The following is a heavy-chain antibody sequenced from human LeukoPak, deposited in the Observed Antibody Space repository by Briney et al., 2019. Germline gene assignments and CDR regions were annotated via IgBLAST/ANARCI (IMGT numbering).Heavy chain of an antibody. CDR3: AKDNRRHYTSGPNPDSLH. CDR1: GFIFNNYA. J-gene: IGHJ4*02. D-gene: IGHD6-19*01. V-gene: IGHV3-9*01. Sequence: GGSLRLSCAGSGFIFNNYAMHWVRHPPGKGLEWVSGISWNSGTVDYADSVRGRFTISRDNAKNSLYLQMDSLRVEDTAFYYCAKDNRRHYTSGPNPDSLHWGQGALVTVFS. CDR2: ISWNSGTV.